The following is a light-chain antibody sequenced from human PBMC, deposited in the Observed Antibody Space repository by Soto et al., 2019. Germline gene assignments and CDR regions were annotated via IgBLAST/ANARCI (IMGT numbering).Light chain of an antibody. V-gene: IGKV1-5*03. CDR3: QQYNSYPYT. CDR1: QSISSW. J-gene: IGKJ2*01. Sequence: DIQMTQSPSTLSASVGDRVTITCRASQSISSWLAWYQQKPGKAPKLLIYKASSLESGVPSRFSGSGSGTDFTLTISSLQPDDFATFYCQQYNSYPYTCGQGTKLEIK. CDR2: KAS.